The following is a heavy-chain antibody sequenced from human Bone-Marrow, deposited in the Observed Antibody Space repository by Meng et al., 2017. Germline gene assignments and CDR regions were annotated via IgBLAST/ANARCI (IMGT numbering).Heavy chain of an antibody. V-gene: IGHV3-7*01. CDR3: ARDPFRWELLITKPDAFDI. J-gene: IGHJ3*02. CDR1: GFTFSSYW. CDR2: IKQDGSEK. Sequence: GESLKISCAASGFTFSSYWMSWVRQAPGKGLEWVANIKQDGSEKYYVDSVKGRFTISRDNAKNSLYLQMNSLRAEDTAVYYCARDPFRWELLITKPDAFDIWGQGTMVTVSS. D-gene: IGHD1-26*01.